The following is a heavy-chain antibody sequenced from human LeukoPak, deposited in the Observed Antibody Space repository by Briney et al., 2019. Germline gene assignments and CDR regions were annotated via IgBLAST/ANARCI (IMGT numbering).Heavy chain of an antibody. CDR1: GFTVSDYY. J-gene: IGHJ4*02. V-gene: IGHV3-11*01. CDR3: ARVVSGSYLFDY. CDR2: ISFSGSTI. D-gene: IGHD1-26*01. Sequence: GGSLRLSCAASGFTVSDYYMTWIRQAPGKGLDWVSYISFSGSTIYYADSVKGRFTISRDNAKNSLYLQMNSLRAEDTAVYYCARVVSGSYLFDYWGQGTLVTVSS.